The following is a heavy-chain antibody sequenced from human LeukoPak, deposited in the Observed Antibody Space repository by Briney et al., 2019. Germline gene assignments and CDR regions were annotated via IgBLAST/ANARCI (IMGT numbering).Heavy chain of an antibody. V-gene: IGHV3-23*01. Sequence: GGSLRLSCTVSGFTLSSYEMTWFRQAPGKGLEWVSSIGYGGSDTHYADSVRGRFTVSRDSSKNTLYLQMNSLRAEDTAVYYCARVVDHDYGDYYLDYWGQGTLVTVSS. CDR3: ARVVDHDYGDYYLDY. J-gene: IGHJ4*02. CDR2: IGYGGSDT. D-gene: IGHD4-17*01. CDR1: GFTLSSYE.